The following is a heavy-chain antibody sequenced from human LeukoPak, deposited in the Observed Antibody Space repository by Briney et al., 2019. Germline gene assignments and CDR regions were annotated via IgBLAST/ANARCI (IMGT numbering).Heavy chain of an antibody. V-gene: IGHV4-59*01. D-gene: IGHD3-22*01. CDR2: IYYSGST. J-gene: IGHJ4*02. Sequence: SETLSLTCTVSCGSISSYYWSWIRQPPGKGLEWIGYIYYSGSTNYNPSLKSRVTISVDTSKNQFSLKLSSVTAADTAVYYCARGSRRIPGYYDSSGYLRYWGQGTLVTVSS. CDR3: ARGSRRIPGYYDSSGYLRY. CDR1: CGSISSYY.